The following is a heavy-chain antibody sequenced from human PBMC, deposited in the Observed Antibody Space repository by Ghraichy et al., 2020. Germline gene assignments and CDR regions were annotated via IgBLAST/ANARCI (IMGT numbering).Heavy chain of an antibody. Sequence: GGSLRLSFAASGFTFRTYAMHWVRQAPGKGLEWVAVISYDGSNKYYADSVKGRFTISRDNSKNTPYLDMNSLRSEDTAVYYCARDVHITMVRGVILPPDYWGQGTLVTVSS. V-gene: IGHV3-30-3*01. CDR3: ARDVHITMVRGVILPPDY. D-gene: IGHD3-10*01. CDR1: GFTFRTYA. CDR2: ISYDGSNK. J-gene: IGHJ4*02.